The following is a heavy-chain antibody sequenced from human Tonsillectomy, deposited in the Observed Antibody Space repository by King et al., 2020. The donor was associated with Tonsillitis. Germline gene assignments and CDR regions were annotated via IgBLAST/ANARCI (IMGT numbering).Heavy chain of an antibody. Sequence: VQLVESGGGLVQPGGSLRLSCEASGFTFSTYAMSWVRQAPGKGPEWVSAIRGRDTRTFYADSVKGRFTISRDDSKNTVSLQMSSLRAEDTAVYYCAKESPYSGNYRFYYFDYWGQGTLVTVSS. CDR2: IRGRDTRT. D-gene: IGHD1-26*01. V-gene: IGHV3-23*04. CDR1: GFTFSTYA. J-gene: IGHJ4*02. CDR3: AKESPYSGNYRFYYFDY.